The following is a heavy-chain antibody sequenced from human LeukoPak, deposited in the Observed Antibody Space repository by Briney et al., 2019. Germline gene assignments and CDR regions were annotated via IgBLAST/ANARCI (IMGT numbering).Heavy chain of an antibody. D-gene: IGHD6-13*01. J-gene: IGHJ4*02. CDR3: ARALSSSWYSCFDY. V-gene: IGHV3-21*01. CDR2: ISSSSSYI. Sequence: PGGSLRLSCAASGFTFSSYSMNWVRQAPGKGLEWVSSISSSSSYIYYADSVKGRFTISRDNAKNSLYLQMNSLRAEDTAVYYCARALSSSWYSCFDYWGQGTLVTVSS. CDR1: GFTFSSYS.